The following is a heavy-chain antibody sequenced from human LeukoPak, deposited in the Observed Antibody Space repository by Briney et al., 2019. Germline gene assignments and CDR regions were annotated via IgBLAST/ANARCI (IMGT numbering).Heavy chain of an antibody. J-gene: IGHJ4*02. Sequence: SETLSLTCTVSGYSISSGYDWGWIRQPPGKGLEWIGSIYYRRTIYYNPSLKSRVTISIDTSKNQFSLRLSSMTAADTAVYYCARDQERGLESSSWYFDYWGQGTLVTVSS. CDR3: ARDQERGLESSSWYFDY. CDR2: IYYRRTI. CDR1: GYSISSGYD. D-gene: IGHD6-13*01. V-gene: IGHV4-38-2*02.